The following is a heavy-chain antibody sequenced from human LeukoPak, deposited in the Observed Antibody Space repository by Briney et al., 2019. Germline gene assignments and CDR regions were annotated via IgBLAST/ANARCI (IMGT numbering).Heavy chain of an antibody. V-gene: IGHV4-59*01. J-gene: IGHJ4*02. Sequence: SETLSPTCTVSGGSISSYYWSWIRQPPGKGLEWIGYIYYSGSTNYNPSLKSRVTISVDTSKNQFSLKLSSVTAADTAVYYCARSYYDILTGNPDHFDYWGQGTLVTVSS. CDR3: ARSYYDILTGNPDHFDY. D-gene: IGHD3-9*01. CDR1: GGSISSYY. CDR2: IYYSGST.